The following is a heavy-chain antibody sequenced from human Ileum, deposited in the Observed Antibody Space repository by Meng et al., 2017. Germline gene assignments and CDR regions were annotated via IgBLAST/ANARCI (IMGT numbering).Heavy chain of an antibody. CDR3: ARGYCSGGSCYSVV. J-gene: IGHJ4*02. CDR1: GFTFSSYS. V-gene: IGHV3-21*01. D-gene: IGHD2-15*01. CDR2: ISSSSSSYI. Sequence: GESLKISCAASGFTFSSYSMNWVRQAPGKGLEWVSSISSSSSSYIYYADSVKGRFTISRDNAKNSLYLQMNSLRAEDTAVYYCARGYCSGGSCYSVVWGQGTLVTVSS.